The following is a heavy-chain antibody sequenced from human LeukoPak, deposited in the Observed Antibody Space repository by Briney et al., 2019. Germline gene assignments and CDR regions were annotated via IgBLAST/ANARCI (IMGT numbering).Heavy chain of an antibody. V-gene: IGHV4-34*01. D-gene: IGHD3-22*01. CDR3: ARGGPRDSSGYYPDFDP. Sequence: SETLSLTCAVYGGSFSGYYWSWIRQPPGKGLEWSGEINHSGSTNYNPSLKSRVTISVDTSKNQFSLKLSSVTAADTAVYYCARGGPRDSSGYYPDFDPWGQGTLVTVSS. CDR1: GGSFSGYY. CDR2: INHSGST. J-gene: IGHJ5*02.